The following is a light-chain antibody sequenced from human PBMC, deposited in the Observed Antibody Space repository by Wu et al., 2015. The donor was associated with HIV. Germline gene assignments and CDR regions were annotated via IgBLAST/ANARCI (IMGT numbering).Light chain of an antibody. CDR2: DAS. V-gene: IGKV3-11*01. CDR1: QSVSSS. Sequence: EIVLTQSPATLSLSPGERATLSCRASQSVSSSLAWYQQKRGQAPRLLIHDASNRATGIPARFSGSGSGTEFTLTISSLQSEDFAVYYCQQYNNWSWTFGQGTKVEIK. CDR3: QQYNNWSWT. J-gene: IGKJ1*01.